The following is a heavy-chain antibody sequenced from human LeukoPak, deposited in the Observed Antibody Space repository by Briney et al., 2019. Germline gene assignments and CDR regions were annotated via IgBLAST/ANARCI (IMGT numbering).Heavy chain of an antibody. V-gene: IGHV1-8*01. CDR2: MNPNSGNT. D-gene: IGHD3-3*01. CDR1: GYTFTSYD. Sequence: ASVKVSCKDSGYTFTSYDINWVRQATGQGLEWMGWMNPNSGNTGYAQKFQGRVTMTRNTSISTAYMELSSLRSEDTAVYYCARKAVVWSGYYLGNYYYMDVWGKGTTVTVSS. J-gene: IGHJ6*03. CDR3: ARKAVVWSGYYLGNYYYMDV.